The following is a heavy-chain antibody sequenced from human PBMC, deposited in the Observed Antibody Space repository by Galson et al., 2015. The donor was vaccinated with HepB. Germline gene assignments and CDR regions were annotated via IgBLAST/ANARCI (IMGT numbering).Heavy chain of an antibody. V-gene: IGHV1-3*01. CDR1: GYSFTSYA. CDR3: ARSYFDWFQRRYWFDY. D-gene: IGHD3-9*01. Sequence: SVKVSCKASGYSFTSYAMHWVRQAPGQRLEWMGWINAGNGDTKNSQNFQGRVTITRDTSASTAYMELSSLRSEDTAVYYCARSYFDWFQRRYWFDYWGQGTLVTVSS. J-gene: IGHJ4*02. CDR2: INAGNGDT.